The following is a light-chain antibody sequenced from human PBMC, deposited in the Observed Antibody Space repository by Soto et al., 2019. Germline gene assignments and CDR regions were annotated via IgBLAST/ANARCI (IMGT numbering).Light chain of an antibody. V-gene: IGKV1-39*01. Sequence: DIQMTQSPSSLSVSVGDRITITCRASQSVNNYLNWFQQKPGRAPKLLVYLTSTLESGVPSRFSGSGSGTDFTLTINSLQPEDFATYHCQQSFTTPWTCGQGTKVDIK. CDR3: QQSFTTPWT. J-gene: IGKJ1*01. CDR2: LTS. CDR1: QSVNNY.